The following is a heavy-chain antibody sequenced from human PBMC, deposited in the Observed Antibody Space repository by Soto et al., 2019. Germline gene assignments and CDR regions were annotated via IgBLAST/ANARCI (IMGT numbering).Heavy chain of an antibody. CDR3: AHSPAPRVYFQH. V-gene: IGHV2-5*02. CDR1: GFSLNTGGVT. Sequence: SGPTLVNPTQTLTLPCVLSGFSLNTGGVTVGWIRQPPGKALEWVALIYWDDGKRYSPSLKSRLTITKETSRNQVVLTMTNVDPEDTATYFCAHSPAPRVYFQHWDEGTLVTVSS. CDR2: IYWDDGK. D-gene: IGHD3-10*01. J-gene: IGHJ1*01.